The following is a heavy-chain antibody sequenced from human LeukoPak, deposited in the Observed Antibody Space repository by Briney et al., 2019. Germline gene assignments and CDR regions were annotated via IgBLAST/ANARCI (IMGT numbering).Heavy chain of an antibody. CDR1: GFTFSSYW. V-gene: IGHV3-7*01. CDR2: IKQDGSEK. D-gene: IGHD3-3*01. Sequence: GGSLRLSCAASGFTFSSYWMSWVRQAPGKGLEWVANIKQDGSEKYYVDSVKGRFTISRDNAKNSLYLQMSSLRAEDTAVYYCARFRRNWSAYSLAYWGQGTLVTVSS. CDR3: ARFRRNWSAYSLAY. J-gene: IGHJ4*02.